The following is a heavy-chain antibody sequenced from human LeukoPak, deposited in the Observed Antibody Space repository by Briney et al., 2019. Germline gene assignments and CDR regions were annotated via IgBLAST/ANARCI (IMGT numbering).Heavy chain of an antibody. Sequence: GRSLRLSCAASGFTFSSYAMHWVRQAPGKGLEWVAVISYDGSNKYYADSVKGRFTISRDNSKNTLYLQMNSLRAEDTAVYYCARRFRGVYAFDIWGQGTMVTVSS. V-gene: IGHV3-30*04. CDR1: GFTFSSYA. CDR3: ARRFRGVYAFDI. CDR2: ISYDGSNK. D-gene: IGHD3-10*01. J-gene: IGHJ3*02.